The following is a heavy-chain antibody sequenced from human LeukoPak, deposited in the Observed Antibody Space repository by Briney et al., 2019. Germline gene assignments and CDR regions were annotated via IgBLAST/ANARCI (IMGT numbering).Heavy chain of an antibody. CDR3: ARDDCSTTICLAY. CDR1: GFTFRNYG. V-gene: IGHV3-33*01. CDR2: IWDDESKK. D-gene: IGHD2-2*01. Sequence: GPSLRLSCEPSGFTFRNYGMHWVRQAPGKGLDWVAVIWDDESKKYYADSVKGRFTISRDISKNTLYLQMNSLRAEDTAVYYCARDDCSTTICLAYWGQGTLVSVSS. J-gene: IGHJ4*02.